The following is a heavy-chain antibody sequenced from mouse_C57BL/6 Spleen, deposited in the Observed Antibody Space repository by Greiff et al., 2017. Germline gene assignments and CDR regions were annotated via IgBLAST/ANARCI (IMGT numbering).Heavy chain of an antibody. CDR2: IDPENGDT. D-gene: IGHD1-1*01. CDR3: TTGTTEGTFDY. J-gene: IGHJ2*01. CDR1: GFNIKDYY. V-gene: IGHV14-4*01. Sequence: VQLQQSGAELVRPGASVKLSCTASGFNIKDYYMHWVKQRPEQGLEWIGWIDPENGDTEYASKFQGKATITADTSSNTAYLQLSSRTSEDTAVYYCTTGTTEGTFDYWGQGTTLTVSS.